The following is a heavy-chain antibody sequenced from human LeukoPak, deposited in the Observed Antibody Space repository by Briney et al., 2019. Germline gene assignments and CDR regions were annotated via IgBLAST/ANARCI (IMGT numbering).Heavy chain of an antibody. Sequence: KSSETLSLTCTVSGGSFSSYFWSWIRQPAGKGLEWIGRIYTSGSTNCNPSLKSRVIMSVDTSKNQFSLKLSSVTAADTAVYYCARGGRWFDPWGQGTLVTVSS. CDR1: GGSFSSYF. CDR3: ARGGRWFDP. CDR2: IYTSGST. J-gene: IGHJ5*02. V-gene: IGHV4-4*07.